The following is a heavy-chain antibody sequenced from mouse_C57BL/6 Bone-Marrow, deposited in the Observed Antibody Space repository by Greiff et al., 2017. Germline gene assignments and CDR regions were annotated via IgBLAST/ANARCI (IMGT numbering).Heavy chain of an antibody. CDR3: ARSGDYGFWYFDV. CDR2: IYPGDGDT. Sequence: VQLQESGPELVKPGASVKISCKASGYAFSSSWMNWVKQRPGKGLEWIGRIYPGDGDTNYNGKFKGKATLTADKSSSTAYMQLSSLTSEDSAVYFCARSGDYGFWYFDVWGTGTTVTVSS. J-gene: IGHJ1*03. V-gene: IGHV1-82*01. CDR1: GYAFSSSW. D-gene: IGHD2-4*01.